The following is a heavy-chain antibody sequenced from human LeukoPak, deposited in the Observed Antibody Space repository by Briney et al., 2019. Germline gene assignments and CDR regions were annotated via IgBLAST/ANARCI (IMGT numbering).Heavy chain of an antibody. CDR2: INHDGSST. D-gene: IGHD6-6*01. Sequence: PGGSLRLSCATSGFTFTTFWMHWVRQAPGKGLVWVSRINHDGSSTNYADSVKGRFTISRDNAKNSLYLQMNSLRAEDTAVYYCARDGEEYSSSSWIFALDYWGQGTLVTVSS. J-gene: IGHJ4*02. V-gene: IGHV3-74*01. CDR1: GFTFTTFW. CDR3: ARDGEEYSSSSWIFALDY.